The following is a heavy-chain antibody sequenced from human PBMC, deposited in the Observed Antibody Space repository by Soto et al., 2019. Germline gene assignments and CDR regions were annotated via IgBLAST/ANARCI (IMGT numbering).Heavy chain of an antibody. V-gene: IGHV1-69*01. CDR2: IMPIIGTA. CDR3: ARDLEFRDGNISHLDY. CDR1: GGTFSSHV. D-gene: IGHD3-10*01. J-gene: IGHJ4*02. Sequence: QGQLVQSGAEVKKPGSSVKVSCKASGGTFSSHVFNWVRQAPGQGLEWMGGIMPIIGTANYAHKFQGRVTITADESTSTAYMELSSRRSEYTAVYYCARDLEFRDGNISHLDYWGQGTLVTVAS.